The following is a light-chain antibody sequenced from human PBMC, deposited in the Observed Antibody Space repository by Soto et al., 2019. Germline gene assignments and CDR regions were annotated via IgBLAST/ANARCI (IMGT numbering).Light chain of an antibody. V-gene: IGKV3-15*01. J-gene: IGKJ1*01. CDR1: QSVSSN. CDR3: QQYNNWPRT. CDR2: CAS. Sequence: EIVMTQSPATLSLSPGERATLSCRASQSVSSNLAWYHQQPGQAPRRLISCASTRATGITARFSGSGSGTEFTLTISRLQSEDFAVYYCQQYNNWPRTFGQGTKVEIK.